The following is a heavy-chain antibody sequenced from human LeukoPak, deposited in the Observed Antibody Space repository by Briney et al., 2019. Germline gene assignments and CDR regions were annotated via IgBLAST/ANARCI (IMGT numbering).Heavy chain of an antibody. CDR3: ARDQGSGWYDY. V-gene: IGHV4-4*07. Sequence: SETLSLTCTVSGGSIITYYWSWMRQPAGKGLEWIGRISSSGTTNYNPSLKSRVTMSLDRPKNQFSLKLSSVTAADTAVYYCARDQGSGWYDYWGQGTLVTVSS. CDR1: GGSIITYY. D-gene: IGHD6-19*01. CDR2: ISSSGTT. J-gene: IGHJ4*02.